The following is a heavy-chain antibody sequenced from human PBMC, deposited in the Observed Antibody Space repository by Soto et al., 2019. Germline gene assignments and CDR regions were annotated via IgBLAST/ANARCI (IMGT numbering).Heavy chain of an antibody. V-gene: IGHV1-46*01. CDR1: GYTFTLYY. CDR2: INPNGGIT. Sequence: QVQLVQSGAEVKKPGASVRVSCKASGYTFTLYYIHWVRQAPGQGLEWMGIINPNGGITTYAQKFRAGSSITRDTSTSTVYLELSSLRSEDSAVYYCATSVNSAMAFDYWGQGTLVTVSS. J-gene: IGHJ4*02. CDR3: ATSVNSAMAFDY. D-gene: IGHD5-18*01.